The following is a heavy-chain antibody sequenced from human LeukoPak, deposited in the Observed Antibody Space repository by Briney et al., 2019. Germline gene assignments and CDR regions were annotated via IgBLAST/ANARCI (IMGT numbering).Heavy chain of an antibody. J-gene: IGHJ4*02. CDR1: GFTFDDYA. D-gene: IGHD3-22*01. CDR3: AKAWWAYDSSGYYPIDY. CDR2: ISWDGGST. V-gene: IGHV3-43D*03. Sequence: GGSLRLSCAASGFTFDDYAMHWVRHAPGKGLEWVSLISWDGGSTYYADSVKGRFTISRDNSKNSLYLQMNSLRAEDTALYYCAKAWWAYDSSGYYPIDYWGQGTLVTVSS.